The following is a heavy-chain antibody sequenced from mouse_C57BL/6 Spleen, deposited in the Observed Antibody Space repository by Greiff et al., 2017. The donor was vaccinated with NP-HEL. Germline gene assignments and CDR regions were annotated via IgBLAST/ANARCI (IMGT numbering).Heavy chain of an antibody. CDR2: IWGVGST. V-gene: IGHV2-6*01. Sequence: VQLQQSGPGLVAPSQSLSITCTVSGFSLTSYGVDWVRQSPGKGLEWLGVIWGVGSTNYNSALKSRLSISKDNSKSQVFLKMNSLQTDDTAMYYCASGGGWLLSFAYWGQGTLVTVSA. D-gene: IGHD2-3*01. J-gene: IGHJ3*01. CDR1: GFSLTSYG. CDR3: ASGGGWLLSFAY.